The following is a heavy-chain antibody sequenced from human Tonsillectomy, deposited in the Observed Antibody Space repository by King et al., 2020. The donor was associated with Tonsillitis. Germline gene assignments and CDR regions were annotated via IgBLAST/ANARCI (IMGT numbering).Heavy chain of an antibody. D-gene: IGHD2-15*01. V-gene: IGHV1-46*01. Sequence: VQLVESGAEVKKPGASVRLSCKASGYNFINYYILWVRQAPGQGLEWMGKIDPVDGTIDFAQRFQDRVAVTRDTSTGMVYMDLRSLTSTDTGVYYCARSTEVVAVIAPRPYGMDVWGQGTPVIVSS. J-gene: IGHJ6*02. CDR1: GYNFINYY. CDR3: ARSTEVVAVIAPRPYGMDV. CDR2: IDPVDGTI.